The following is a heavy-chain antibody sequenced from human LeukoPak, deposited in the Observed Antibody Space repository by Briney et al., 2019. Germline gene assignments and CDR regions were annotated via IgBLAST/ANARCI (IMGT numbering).Heavy chain of an antibody. CDR1: GFTFSSYG. J-gene: IGHJ4*02. Sequence: PGGSLRLSCAASGFTFSSYGMHWVRQAPGKGLEWVAVIWYDGSNKYYADSVKGRFTISRDNSKNTLYLQMNSLRAKDTAVYYCAKDYSSSWYPYFDYWGQGTLVTVSS. CDR2: IWYDGSNK. D-gene: IGHD6-13*01. V-gene: IGHV3-33*06. CDR3: AKDYSSSWYPYFDY.